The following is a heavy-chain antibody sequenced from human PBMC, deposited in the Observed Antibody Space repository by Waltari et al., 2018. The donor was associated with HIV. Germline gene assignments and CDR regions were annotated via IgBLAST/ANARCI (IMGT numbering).Heavy chain of an antibody. CDR3: AKDRQVTTVTTPLYYYGMDV. D-gene: IGHD4-17*01. Sequence: QVQLVESGGGVVQPGRSLRLSCAASGFTFSTYGLHWVRQAPGKGREGVAVIWYDGSKKYDADSVKGRFTISRDNSKNTLYLQMNSLRAEDTAMYYCAKDRQVTTVTTPLYYYGMDVWGQGTTVTVSS. J-gene: IGHJ6*02. CDR1: GFTFSTYG. V-gene: IGHV3-30*18. CDR2: IWYDGSKK.